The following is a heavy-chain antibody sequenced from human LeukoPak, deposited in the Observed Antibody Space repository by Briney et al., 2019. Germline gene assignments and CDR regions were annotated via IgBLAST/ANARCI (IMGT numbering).Heavy chain of an antibody. CDR1: GYTFTSYD. J-gene: IGHJ3*02. Sequence: ASVKVSCKASGYTFTSYDINWVRQATGQGLEWMGWMNPNSGNTGYAQKFQGRVTMTRNTSISTAYMELSSLRSEDTAVYYCARGGLYYGSIDDAFDIWGQGTMVTVSS. V-gene: IGHV1-8*01. CDR2: MNPNSGNT. CDR3: ARGGLYYGSIDDAFDI. D-gene: IGHD3-10*01.